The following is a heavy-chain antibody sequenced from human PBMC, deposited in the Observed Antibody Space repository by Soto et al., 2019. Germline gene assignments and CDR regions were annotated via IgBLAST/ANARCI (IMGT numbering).Heavy chain of an antibody. CDR1: GYTFTSYG. CDR3: ARESLDSIAVAGIGTSFDY. V-gene: IGHV1-18*04. CDR2: ISAYNGNT. D-gene: IGHD6-19*01. J-gene: IGHJ4*02. Sequence: GASVKVSCKASGYTFTSYGISWVRQAPGQGLEWMGWISAYNGNTNYAQKLQGRVTMTTDTSTSTAYMELGSLRSDDTAVYYCARESLDSIAVAGIGTSFDYWGQGTLVTVSS.